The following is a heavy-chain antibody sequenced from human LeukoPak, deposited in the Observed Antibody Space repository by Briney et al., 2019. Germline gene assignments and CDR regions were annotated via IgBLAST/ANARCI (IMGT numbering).Heavy chain of an antibody. J-gene: IGHJ4*02. D-gene: IGHD4-17*01. CDR3: ARDVGDYDEGDYFDY. Sequence: GGSLRLSCAASGFNFSSYAMHWVRQAPGKGLEWVAVISYDGSNKYYADSVKGRFTISRDNSKNTLYLQMNSLRAEDTAVYYCARDVGDYDEGDYFDYWGQGTLVTVSS. V-gene: IGHV3-30-3*01. CDR1: GFNFSSYA. CDR2: ISYDGSNK.